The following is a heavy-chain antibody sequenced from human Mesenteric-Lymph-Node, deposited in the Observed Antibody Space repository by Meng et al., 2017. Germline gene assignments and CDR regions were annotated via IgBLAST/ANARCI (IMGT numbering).Heavy chain of an antibody. D-gene: IGHD3-22*01. Sequence: GGSLRLSCAASGFTFSSYSMNWVRQAPGKGLEWVSSISSSSSYIYYADSVKGRFTISRDNAKNSLYLQMNSLRAEDTAVYYCTTSLKWIVVSSLLGWGQGTLVTVSS. CDR2: ISSSSSYI. V-gene: IGHV3-21*01. CDR3: TTSLKWIVVSSLLG. CDR1: GFTFSSYS. J-gene: IGHJ4*02.